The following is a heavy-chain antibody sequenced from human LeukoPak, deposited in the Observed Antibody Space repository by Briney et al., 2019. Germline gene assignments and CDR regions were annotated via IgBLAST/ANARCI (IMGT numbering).Heavy chain of an antibody. CDR2: IKQDGSQE. V-gene: IGHV3-7*01. J-gene: IGHJ5*02. D-gene: IGHD1-7*01. CDR1: EFTFSNYW. CDR3: ARGQTTFEL. Sequence: GGSLTLSCAASEFTFSNYWMSWVRQAPGKGLEWVAHIKQDGSQEHYVGSVKGRFTISRDNAKNSLYLQMNGLRAEDTAVYYCARGQTTFELWGQGTLVTVSS.